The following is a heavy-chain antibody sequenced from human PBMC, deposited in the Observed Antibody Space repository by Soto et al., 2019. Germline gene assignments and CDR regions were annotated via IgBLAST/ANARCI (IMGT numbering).Heavy chain of an antibody. Sequence: SVKVSCKASGGTFSSYAISWVRQAPGQGLGWMGGIIPIFGTANYAQKFQGRVTITADKSTSTAYMELSSLRSEDTAVYYCRVSYYYYGMDVWGQGTMVTVSS. CDR3: RVSYYYYGMDV. V-gene: IGHV1-69*06. CDR1: GGTFSSYA. CDR2: IIPIFGTA. J-gene: IGHJ6*01.